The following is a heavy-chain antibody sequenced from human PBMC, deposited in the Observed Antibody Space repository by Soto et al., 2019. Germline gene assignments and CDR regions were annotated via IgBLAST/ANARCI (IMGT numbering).Heavy chain of an antibody. CDR2: TNPNSGGT. Sequence: ASVKVSCKASGGTFSSYTISWVRQAPGQGLEWMGWTNPNSGGTNYAQKFQGRVTMTRDTSTSTVYMELSSLRSEDTAVYYCARDLDCSSTSCYLYFDYWGQGTLVTVSS. CDR3: ARDLDCSSTSCYLYFDY. CDR1: GGTFSSYT. J-gene: IGHJ4*02. D-gene: IGHD2-2*01. V-gene: IGHV1-2*02.